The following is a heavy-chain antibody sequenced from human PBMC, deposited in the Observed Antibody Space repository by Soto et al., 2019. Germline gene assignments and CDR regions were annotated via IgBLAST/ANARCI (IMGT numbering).Heavy chain of an antibody. CDR2: MNPNSGNT. D-gene: IGHD3-10*01. CDR1: GYTFTSYD. V-gene: IGHV1-8*01. J-gene: IGHJ6*03. Sequence: QVQLVQSGAEVKKPGASVKVSCKASGYTFTSYDINWVRQATGQGREWMEWMNPNSGNTGYAQKFQGRDTMTRNTSISTAYMELSSLRYEETAVYYCARSRLWFGELWLDYYYYMDVWGKGTTVTVSS. CDR3: ARSRLWFGELWLDYYYYMDV.